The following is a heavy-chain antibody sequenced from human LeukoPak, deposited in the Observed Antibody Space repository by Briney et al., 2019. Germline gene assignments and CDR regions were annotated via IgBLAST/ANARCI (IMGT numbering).Heavy chain of an antibody. CDR2: IYSGGST. Sequence: GGSLRLSCAASGFTVSSNYMSWVRQAPGKGLEWVSVIYSGGSTYYADSLKGRFTISRDNSKNTLYLQMNSLRAEDTAVYYCARTRGNTLLDYWGQGTLVTVSS. CDR1: GFTVSSNY. V-gene: IGHV3-66*01. D-gene: IGHD2-2*02. CDR3: ARTRGNTLLDY. J-gene: IGHJ4*02.